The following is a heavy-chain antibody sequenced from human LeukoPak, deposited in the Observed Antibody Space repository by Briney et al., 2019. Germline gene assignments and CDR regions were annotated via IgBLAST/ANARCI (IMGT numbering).Heavy chain of an antibody. CDR3: ARGWGDSSGPYYGMDV. CDR2: INHSGST. J-gene: IGHJ6*02. V-gene: IGHV4-34*01. CDR1: GGSFSGYY. D-gene: IGHD3-22*01. Sequence: KSSETLSLTCAVYGGSFSGYYWSWIRQPPGKGLEWIGEINHSGSTNYNPSLKSRVTISVDTSKNQFSLKLSSVTAADAAVYYCARGWGDSSGPYYGMDVWGQGTTVTVSS.